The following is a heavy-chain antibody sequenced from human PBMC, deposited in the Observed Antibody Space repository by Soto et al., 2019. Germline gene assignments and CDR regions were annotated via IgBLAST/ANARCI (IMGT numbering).Heavy chain of an antibody. V-gene: IGHV3-66*01. Sequence: EVQLVESGGGLVQPGGSLRLSCAASGFTVSSNYMSWVRQATEKGLEWVSVIYSGGSTYYADSVKGRFTISRDNSKNTLYLQMNSLRAEDTAVYYCASPGGLSGYHFHYSGQGTLVTVSS. D-gene: IGHD3-22*01. CDR2: IYSGGST. CDR1: GFTVSSNY. CDR3: ASPGGLSGYHFHY. J-gene: IGHJ4*02.